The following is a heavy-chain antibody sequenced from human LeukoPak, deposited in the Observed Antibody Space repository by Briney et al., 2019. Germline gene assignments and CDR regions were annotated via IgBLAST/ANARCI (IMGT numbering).Heavy chain of an antibody. CDR2: INHSGST. D-gene: IGHD3-22*01. CDR1: GGSFSGYY. Sequence: SETLSLTCAVYGGSFSGYYWSWIRQPPGKGLEWIGEINHSGSTNYNPSLKSRVTISVDTSKNQFSLKLSSVTAADTAVYYCARAWDSSGYYPANYFDYWGQGTLVTVSS. J-gene: IGHJ4*02. CDR3: ARAWDSSGYYPANYFDY. V-gene: IGHV4-34*01.